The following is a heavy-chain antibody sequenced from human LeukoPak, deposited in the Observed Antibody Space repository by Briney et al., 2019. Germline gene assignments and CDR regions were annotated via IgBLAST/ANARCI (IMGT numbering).Heavy chain of an antibody. CDR1: GFTFSSYA. CDR3: ASDRAPGLRRAGSSQNWFDP. J-gene: IGHJ5*02. CDR2: ISYDGSNK. Sequence: GGSLRLSCAASGFTFSSYAMHWVRQAPGKGLEWVAVISYDGSNKYYADSVKGRFTISRDNSKNTLYLQMNSLRAEDTAVYYCASDRAPGLRRAGSSQNWFDPWGQGTLVTVSS. D-gene: IGHD1-26*01. V-gene: IGHV3-30*04.